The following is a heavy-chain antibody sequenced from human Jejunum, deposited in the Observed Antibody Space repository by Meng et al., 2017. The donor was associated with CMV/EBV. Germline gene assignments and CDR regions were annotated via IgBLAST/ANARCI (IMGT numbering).Heavy chain of an antibody. CDR3: ERFRGIQYYDFWSGYPDY. V-gene: IGHV4-39*07. CDR2: IYYSGST. CDR1: SSSYY. J-gene: IGHJ4*02. Sequence: SSSYYWGWLRQPPGKGLEWIGSIYYSGSTYYNPSLKSRVTISVDTSKNQFSLKLSSVTAADTAVYYCERFRGIQYYDFWSGYPDYWGQGTLVTVSS. D-gene: IGHD3-3*01.